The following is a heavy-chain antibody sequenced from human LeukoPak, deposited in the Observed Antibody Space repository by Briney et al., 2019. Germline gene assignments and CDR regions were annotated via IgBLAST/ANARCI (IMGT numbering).Heavy chain of an antibody. D-gene: IGHD1-14*01. Sequence: ASVKVSCKASGYTFTSYAMHWVRQAPGQGLEWMGWISAYNGNTNYAQKLQGRVTMTTDTSTSTAYMELRSLRSDDTAVYYCARAPSHKHRTGNPLDYWGQGTLVTVSS. CDR1: GYTFTSYA. CDR2: ISAYNGNT. V-gene: IGHV1-18*01. J-gene: IGHJ4*02. CDR3: ARAPSHKHRTGNPLDY.